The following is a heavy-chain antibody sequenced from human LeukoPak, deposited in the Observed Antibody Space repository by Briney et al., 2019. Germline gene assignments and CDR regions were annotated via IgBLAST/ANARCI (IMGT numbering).Heavy chain of an antibody. CDR1: GYTFTGYY. D-gene: IGHD2-2*01. Sequence: GASVKVSCKASGYTFTGYYMHWVRQAPGQRLEWMGWINPNSGGTNYAQKFQGRVTMPRDTSISTTYMELSRLRSDDTAVYYCARGRYCSSTSCYGPYYYWGQGTLVTVSS. CDR2: INPNSGGT. V-gene: IGHV1-2*02. CDR3: ARGRYCSSTSCYGPYYY. J-gene: IGHJ4*02.